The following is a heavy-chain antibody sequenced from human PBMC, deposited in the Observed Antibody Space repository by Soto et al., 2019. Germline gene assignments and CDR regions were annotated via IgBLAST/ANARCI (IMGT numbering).Heavy chain of an antibody. CDR2: VDGSGYDT. D-gene: IGHD5-12*01. J-gene: IGHJ4*02. CDR1: GFTFSSFA. V-gene: IGHV3-23*01. Sequence: ERQLLESGGGLVQPGGSLRLSCVASGFTFSSFAMGWVRQSPGTGLEWVAGVDGSGYDTSFGASVKGRFTISRDNSENTLFLHMTNLRAEDTARYYCAKEIMAPAYATTSAFDLWGPGTVVTVS. CDR3: AKEIMAPAYATTSAFDL.